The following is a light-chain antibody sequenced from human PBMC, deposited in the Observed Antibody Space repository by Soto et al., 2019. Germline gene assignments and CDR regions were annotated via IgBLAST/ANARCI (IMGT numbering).Light chain of an antibody. CDR1: SSDVGGYNY. Sequence: QSVVTQPRSVSGSPGQSVAILCTGTSSDVGGYNYVSWYQQHPGKAPRVIIYDVTKRPSGVPDRFSGSKSGSTASLTITGLQAEDEADYYCCSYAGGPYVFGPGTKVTVL. CDR2: DVT. V-gene: IGLV2-11*01. J-gene: IGLJ1*01. CDR3: CSYAGGPYV.